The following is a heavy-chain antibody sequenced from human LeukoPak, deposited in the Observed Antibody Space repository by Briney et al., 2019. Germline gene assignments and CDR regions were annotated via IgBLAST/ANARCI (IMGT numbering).Heavy chain of an antibody. J-gene: IGHJ4*02. CDR3: ARGYVLLDY. Sequence: GGSLRLSCASSGFTFSTYAMHWVRQAPGKGLEYVSAITTNGGSTYYANSVKGRFTISRDNSKNTLYLQMGSLRAEDMAVYYCARGYVLLDYWGQGTLVTVSS. CDR2: ITTNGGST. V-gene: IGHV3-64*01. CDR1: GFTFSTYA. D-gene: IGHD2/OR15-2a*01.